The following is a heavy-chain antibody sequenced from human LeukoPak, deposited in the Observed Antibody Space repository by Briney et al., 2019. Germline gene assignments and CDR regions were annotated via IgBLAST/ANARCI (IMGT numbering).Heavy chain of an antibody. CDR2: ISAYNGNT. D-gene: IGHD2-2*01. J-gene: IGHJ4*02. V-gene: IGHV1-18*01. CDR3: ARDHWSREYQLLLHPFDY. Sequence: GASVKVSCKASGYTFTSYGISWVRQAPGQGLEWMGWISAYNGNTNYAQKLQGRVTMTTDTSTSTAYMELRSLRSDDTAVYYCARDHWSREYQLLLHPFDYWGQGTLVTVSS. CDR1: GYTFTSYG.